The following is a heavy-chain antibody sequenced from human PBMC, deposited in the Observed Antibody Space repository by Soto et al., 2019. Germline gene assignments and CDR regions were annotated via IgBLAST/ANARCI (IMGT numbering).Heavy chain of an antibody. Sequence: LRLPCAASGFTFDDYAMHWVRQAPGKGLEWVSGISWNSGSIGYADSVKGRFTISRDNAKKSLYLQMNSLRAEDTALYYCAKDMGGSGSPDYYYYGMDVWGQGTTVTVSS. CDR3: AKDMGGSGSPDYYYYGMDV. J-gene: IGHJ6*02. CDR2: ISWNSGSI. V-gene: IGHV3-9*01. D-gene: IGHD3-10*01. CDR1: GFTFDDYA.